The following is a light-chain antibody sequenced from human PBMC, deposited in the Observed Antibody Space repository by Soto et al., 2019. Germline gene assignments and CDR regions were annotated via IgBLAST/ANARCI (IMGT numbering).Light chain of an antibody. Sequence: EIVMTQSPATVSVSPGARATLSCRSSQSVNIYLAWYQQKPGQAPRLLIFGASSRATGIPARFSGSGSGTEFNLTIRSLQSEDLAVYFCQQYDDWLRLTFGGGNKVDIK. CDR2: GAS. CDR1: QSVNIY. J-gene: IGKJ4*01. V-gene: IGKV3D-15*01. CDR3: QQYDDWLRLT.